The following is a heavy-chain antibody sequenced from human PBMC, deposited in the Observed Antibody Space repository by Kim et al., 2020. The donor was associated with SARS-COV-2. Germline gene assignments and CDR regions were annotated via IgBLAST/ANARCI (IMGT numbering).Heavy chain of an antibody. V-gene: IGHV3-15*01. Sequence: GGSLRLSCAASGFTFSNAWMSWVRQAPGKGLEWVGRIKSKTDGGTTDYAAPVKGRFTISRDDSKNTLYLQMNSLKTEDTAVYYCTTEGDYDYFWRYFDYWGQGTLVTVSS. CDR3: TTEGDYDYFWRYFDY. D-gene: IGHD5-12*01. J-gene: IGHJ4*02. CDR1: GFTFSNAW. CDR2: IKSKTDGGTT.